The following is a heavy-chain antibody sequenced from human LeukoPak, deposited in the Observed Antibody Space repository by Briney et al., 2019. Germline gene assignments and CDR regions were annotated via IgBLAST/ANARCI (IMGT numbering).Heavy chain of an antibody. CDR2: ISGSGGST. J-gene: IGHJ4*02. D-gene: IGHD3-10*01. V-gene: IGHV3-23*01. CDR3: ATKAAPSRANPFDK. Sequence: PGGSLRLSCAASGFTFSSCAMSWVRQAPGKGLEWVSAISGSGGSTYYADSVKGRSTISRDNSKNTLYLQMNSLRAEDTAVYYCATKAAPSRANPFDKWGQGTLVTVSS. CDR1: GFTFSSCA.